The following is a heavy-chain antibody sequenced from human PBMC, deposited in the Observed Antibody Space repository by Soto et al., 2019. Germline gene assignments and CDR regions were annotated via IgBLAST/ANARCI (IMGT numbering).Heavy chain of an antibody. J-gene: IGHJ5*02. D-gene: IGHD1-26*01. CDR1: GGSTTPHF. Sequence: SETLSLTCTVSGGSTTPHFWSWIRQPPGKGLEWIGHIYYSGSPTYNPSLKSRVAISMDTSKSQFSLKLTAVSAADTAVYYCARGDRYSGSFSDYLDPWGQGTLVTVSS. V-gene: IGHV4-59*11. CDR3: ARGDRYSGSFSDYLDP. CDR2: IYYSGSP.